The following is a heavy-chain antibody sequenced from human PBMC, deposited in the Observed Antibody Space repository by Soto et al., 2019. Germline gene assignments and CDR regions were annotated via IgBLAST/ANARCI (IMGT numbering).Heavy chain of an antibody. CDR1: GFTFSSYA. J-gene: IGHJ4*02. Sequence: EVQLLESGGGVVQPGGSLRLSCAASGFTFSSYAMSWVRQAPGKGLAWVSTTSGRGGSTYYADPVKGRFTISRDKAKNTFDRHMNSLRAEDMAVYYCAKDGGYGSGSYYSDDWGQRTLVTVSS. V-gene: IGHV3-23*01. CDR2: TSGRGGST. CDR3: AKDGGYGSGSYYSDD. D-gene: IGHD3-10*01.